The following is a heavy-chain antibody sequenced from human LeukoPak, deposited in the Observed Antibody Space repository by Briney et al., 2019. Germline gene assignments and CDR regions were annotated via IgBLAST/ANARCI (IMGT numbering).Heavy chain of an antibody. CDR1: GYTFTSYG. CDR2: ISAYNGNT. CDR3: ARDLSGIAVAGAYAGY. Sequence: ASVKVSCKASGYTFTSYGISRVRQAPGQGLEWMGWISAYNGNTDYAQRLQGRVTMTTDTSTSTAYMELRSLRSDDTAVYYCARDLSGIAVAGAYAGYWGQGTLVTVSS. J-gene: IGHJ4*02. D-gene: IGHD6-19*01. V-gene: IGHV1-18*01.